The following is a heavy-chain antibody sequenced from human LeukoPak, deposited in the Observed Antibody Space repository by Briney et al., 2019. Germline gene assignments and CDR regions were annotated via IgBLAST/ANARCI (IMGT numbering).Heavy chain of an antibody. V-gene: IGHV1-8*01. CDR3: ARGNYYDSSGYNWFDT. CDR2: MNPNSGNT. J-gene: IGHJ5*02. CDR1: GYTFTSYD. Sequence: ASVKVSCKASGYTFTSYDINWVRQATGQGLEWMGWMNPNSGNTGYAQKFQGRVTMTRNTSISTAYMELSSLRSEDTAVYYCARGNYYDSSGYNWFDTWGQGTLVTVSS. D-gene: IGHD3-22*01.